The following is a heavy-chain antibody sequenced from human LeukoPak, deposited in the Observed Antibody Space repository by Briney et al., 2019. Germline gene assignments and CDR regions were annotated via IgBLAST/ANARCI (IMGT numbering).Heavy chain of an antibody. CDR2: IYTSGRT. J-gene: IGHJ6*03. CDR3: ARVLRYCSGGNCYSGGLGYMDV. CDR1: GGSISSYY. D-gene: IGHD2-15*01. Sequence: SETLSLTCTVSGGSISSYYWSWIRQPAGKGLEWIWRIYTSGRTNYNPSLKSRVTMSVDTSKNQFSPKLSSVTAADTAVYYCARVLRYCSGGNCYSGGLGYMDVWGKGTTVTISS. V-gene: IGHV4-4*07.